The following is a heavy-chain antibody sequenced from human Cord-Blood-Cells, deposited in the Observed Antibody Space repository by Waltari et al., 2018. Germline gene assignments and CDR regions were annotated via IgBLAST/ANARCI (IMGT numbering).Heavy chain of an antibody. Sequence: EVQLVESGGGLVQPGRSLRLSCAASGFTFDDYAMQWVRQAPGKGLEWVSGISWNSGSIGYADSVKGRFTISRDNAKNSLYLQMNSLRAEDTALYYCAKGMAVAGPRGAFDIWGQGTMVTVSS. D-gene: IGHD6-19*01. CDR2: ISWNSGSI. CDR3: AKGMAVAGPRGAFDI. J-gene: IGHJ3*02. V-gene: IGHV3-9*01. CDR1: GFTFDDYA.